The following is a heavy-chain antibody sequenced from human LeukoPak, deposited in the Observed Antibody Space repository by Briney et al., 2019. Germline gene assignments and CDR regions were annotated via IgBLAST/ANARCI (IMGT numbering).Heavy chain of an antibody. Sequence: ASVKVSCKASGGTFSSYGISWVRQAPGQGLEWMGGIMPIFGTANYAQKFQGRATITADESTNTAYMELSSLRSENTAVYYCAIGSIGDYGDYGGFDYWGQGTLVTVSS. CDR2: IMPIFGTA. D-gene: IGHD4-17*01. CDR1: GGTFSSYG. CDR3: AIGSIGDYGDYGGFDY. J-gene: IGHJ4*02. V-gene: IGHV1-69*13.